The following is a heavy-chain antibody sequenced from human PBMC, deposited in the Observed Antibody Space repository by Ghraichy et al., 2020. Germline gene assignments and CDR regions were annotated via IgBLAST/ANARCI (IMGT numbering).Heavy chain of an antibody. D-gene: IGHD2-15*01. V-gene: IGHV1-2*02. CDR3: ARPDCSADACYSLQH. CDR1: GYTFTDYY. CDR2: INPNSGGT. Sequence: SVKVSCKPSGYTFTDYYMHWVRQAPGQGLEWMGRINPNSGGTNYAQNFQGRVTMTRDTSTSTAYMELSGLTSDDTAVYYCARPDCSADACYSLQHWGQGTLVTVSS. J-gene: IGHJ1*01.